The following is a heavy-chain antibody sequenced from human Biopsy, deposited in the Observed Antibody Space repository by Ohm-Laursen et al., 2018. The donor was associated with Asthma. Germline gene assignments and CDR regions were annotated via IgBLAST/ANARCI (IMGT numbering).Heavy chain of an antibody. J-gene: IGHJ4*02. CDR3: ARRGGLRRYFDY. D-gene: IGHD4-17*01. Sequence: SQTLSLTCAVYGGSFSSGDYYWSWIRQPPGKGLEWIGYIYYIGNTYYSPSLKSRVTISLDTSKNQFSLKLSSVTAADTAVYYCARRGGLRRYFDYWGQGTLVTVSS. CDR2: IYYIGNT. CDR1: GGSFSSGDYY. V-gene: IGHV4-30-4*01.